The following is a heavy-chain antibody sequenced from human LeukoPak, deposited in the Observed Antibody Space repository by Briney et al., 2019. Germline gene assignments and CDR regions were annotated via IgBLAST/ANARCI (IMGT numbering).Heavy chain of an antibody. CDR2: IYPGDSDT. Sequence: GESLKISCKASGYSFSTYWIGWVRQMPGKGLEWMGIIYPGDSDTRYSPSFQGQVTISADTSVSTTYLQWSSLKASDTAMYYCARHGFVSGSSGWYFDNWGQGTLVTVSS. CDR3: ARHGFVSGSSGWYFDN. CDR1: GYSFSTYW. D-gene: IGHD3-22*01. J-gene: IGHJ4*02. V-gene: IGHV5-51*01.